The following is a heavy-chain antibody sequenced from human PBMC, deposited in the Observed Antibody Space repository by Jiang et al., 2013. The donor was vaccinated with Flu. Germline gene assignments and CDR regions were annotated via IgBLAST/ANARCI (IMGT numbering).Heavy chain of an antibody. D-gene: IGHD3-10*01. V-gene: IGHV3-23*01. CDR3: AKVGAYYYGSGSYYDY. CDR1: GFTFSSYA. J-gene: IGHJ4*02. CDR2: VSGSGTGT. Sequence: VQLLESGGGLVQPGGSLRLSCAASGFTFSSYAMSWVRQAPGKGLEWVSAVSGSGTGTYFAGSVKGRFTISRDNSKNTLYLQMNSLRAEDTAVYYCAKVGAYYYGSGSYYDYWGQGTLVTVSS.